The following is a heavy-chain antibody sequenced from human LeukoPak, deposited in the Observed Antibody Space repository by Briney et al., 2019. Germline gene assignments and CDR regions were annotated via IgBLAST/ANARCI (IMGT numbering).Heavy chain of an antibody. CDR1: GFTFGDHA. Sequence: GGSLRLSCTASGFTFGDHAMSWVRQAPGKGLEWVGFIRSKAYGGTTEYAASAKGRFIISRDDSKSIAYLQMNSLKTEDTAVYYCTRGPIQVWLYYGMDVWGQGTTVIVSS. J-gene: IGHJ6*02. CDR2: IRSKAYGGTT. V-gene: IGHV3-49*04. CDR3: TRGPIQVWLYYGMDV. D-gene: IGHD5-18*01.